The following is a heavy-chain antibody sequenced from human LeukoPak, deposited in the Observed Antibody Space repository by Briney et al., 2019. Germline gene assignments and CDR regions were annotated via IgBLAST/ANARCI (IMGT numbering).Heavy chain of an antibody. CDR1: GFTFSSYA. Sequence: GGSLRLSCAGSGFTFSSYAMSWVRQAPGKGLEWVSVISGSGAGTYYADSVKGRFTISRDNSKNTLYLQMNSLRAEDTAVYYCARSCCGSCYSRCDYWGQGTLVTVSS. CDR3: ARSCCGSCYSRCDY. J-gene: IGHJ4*02. CDR2: ISGSGAGT. D-gene: IGHD2-15*01. V-gene: IGHV3-23*01.